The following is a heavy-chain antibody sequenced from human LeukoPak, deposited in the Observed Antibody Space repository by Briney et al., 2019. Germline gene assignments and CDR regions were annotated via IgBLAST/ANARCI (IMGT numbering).Heavy chain of an antibody. Sequence: SETLSLTCNVSGASISSGRSYWTWIRQPAGKGLEWIGRIYSRGSTNYNPSLKSRVTMSVDTSKIQFSLKLSSVTAADTAVYYCAADGMVRGPDAWFDSWGQGTLVTVS. J-gene: IGHJ5*01. V-gene: IGHV4-61*02. CDR3: AADGMVRGPDAWFDS. CDR1: GASISSGRSY. CDR2: IYSRGST. D-gene: IGHD3-10*01.